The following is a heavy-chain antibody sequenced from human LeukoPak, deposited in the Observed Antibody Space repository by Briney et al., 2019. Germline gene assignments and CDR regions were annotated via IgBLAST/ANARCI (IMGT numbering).Heavy chain of an antibody. D-gene: IGHD2-2*01. V-gene: IGHV1-2*02. CDR3: ARVGTYCSSTSCYGEVFDY. CDR1: GYTFTGYY. Sequence: ASVKVSCKASGYTFTGYYMHWVRQAPGQGLEWMGWINPKSGGTNYAQKFQGRVTMTRDTSISTAYMELSRLRSGDTAVYYCARVGTYCSSTSCYGEVFDYWGPGTLVTVCS. CDR2: INPKSGGT. J-gene: IGHJ4*02.